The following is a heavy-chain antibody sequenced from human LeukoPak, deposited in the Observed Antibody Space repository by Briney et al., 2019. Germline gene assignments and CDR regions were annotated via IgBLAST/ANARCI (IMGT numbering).Heavy chain of an antibody. Sequence: SETLSLTCTVSGGSISSYYGSWIRQPPGKGLEWIGYIYYSGSTNYNPSLKSRVTISVDTSKNQFSLKLSSVTAADTAVYYCARDDYGDYLFDYWGQGTLVTVSS. CDR3: ARDDYGDYLFDY. CDR2: IYYSGST. V-gene: IGHV4-59*01. D-gene: IGHD4-17*01. CDR1: GGSISSYY. J-gene: IGHJ4*02.